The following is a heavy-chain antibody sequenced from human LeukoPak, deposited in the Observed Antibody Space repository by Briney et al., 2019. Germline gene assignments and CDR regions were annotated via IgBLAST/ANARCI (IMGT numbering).Heavy chain of an antibody. V-gene: IGHV3-66*02. J-gene: IGHJ4*02. CDR3: ARDTTVTYGSGSYYYFDY. CDR2: IYSGGST. Sequence: GGSLRLSCAASGFTVSSNYMSWVRQAPGKGLEWVSVIYSGGSTYYADSVKGRFTISRGNSKNTLYLQMNSLRAEDTAVYCCARDTTVTYGSGSYYYFDYWGQGTLVTVSS. D-gene: IGHD3-10*01. CDR1: GFTVSSNY.